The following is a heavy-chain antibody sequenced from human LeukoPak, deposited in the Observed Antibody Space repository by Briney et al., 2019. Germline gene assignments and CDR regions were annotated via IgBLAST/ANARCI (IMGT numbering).Heavy chain of an antibody. CDR2: ISGSGGST. Sequence: GGSLRLSCAASGFTFSNYGMSWVRQAPGKGLEWVSAISGSGGSTYYADSVKGRFTISRDNSKNTLYLQMDSLKTEDTAVYYCTRGSAHGGFEGYNWFDPWGQGTLVTVSS. D-gene: IGHD3-16*01. CDR3: TRGSAHGGFEGYNWFDP. J-gene: IGHJ5*02. V-gene: IGHV3-23*01. CDR1: GFTFSNYG.